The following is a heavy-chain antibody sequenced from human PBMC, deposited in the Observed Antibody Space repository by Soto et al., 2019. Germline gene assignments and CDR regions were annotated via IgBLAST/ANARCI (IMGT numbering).Heavy chain of an antibody. Sequence: SETLSLTCTVSGGSISSSSNYWGWIRQPPGKGLEWIGSIYYSGSTYYNPSLKSRITISVDTSKNQFSLRLSSATAADTAVYYCVRQRYSSNWYVDYWGQGTLVTVSS. CDR1: GGSISSSSNY. V-gene: IGHV4-39*07. CDR2: IYYSGST. D-gene: IGHD6-13*01. CDR3: VRQRYSSNWYVDY. J-gene: IGHJ4*02.